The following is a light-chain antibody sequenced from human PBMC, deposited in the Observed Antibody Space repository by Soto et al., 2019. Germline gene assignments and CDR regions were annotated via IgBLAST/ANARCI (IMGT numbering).Light chain of an antibody. CDR3: SSYTSSNTPV. J-gene: IGLJ1*01. CDR2: EVS. Sequence: QSALTQPASVSGSPGQSITISCTGTSSDVGGYNYVSWYQQHPSKAPKLMIYEVSNRPSGVSNRFSGSKSGNTASLTISGLQAEDEADYYCSSYTSSNTPVFGTGTKLTVL. CDR1: SSDVGGYNY. V-gene: IGLV2-14*01.